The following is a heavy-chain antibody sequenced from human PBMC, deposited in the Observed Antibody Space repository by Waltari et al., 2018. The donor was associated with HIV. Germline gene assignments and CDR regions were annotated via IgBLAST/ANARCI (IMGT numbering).Heavy chain of an antibody. J-gene: IGHJ4*02. CDR2: ISAYNGNT. CDR1: VYTFPTYG. V-gene: IGHV1-18*04. D-gene: IGHD4-17*01. CDR3: ARVGVDYGDRKDY. Sequence: QVQLLQSGPEVKKPGASVKVSCKPSVYTFPTYGIIWVRQAHGQGLEWMGWISAYNGNTNYAQELQGRVTMTTDTSTSTAYMELRSLRSDDTAVYYCARVGVDYGDRKDYWGQGTLVTVSS.